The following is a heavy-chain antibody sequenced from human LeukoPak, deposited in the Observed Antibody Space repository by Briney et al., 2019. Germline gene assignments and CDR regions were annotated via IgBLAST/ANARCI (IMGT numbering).Heavy chain of an antibody. J-gene: IGHJ5*02. CDR1: GDSISSSAYF. CDR2: ISYTGNT. D-gene: IGHD3-10*01. Sequence: PSETLSLTCTVSGDSISSSAYFWDWLRQPPGKGLEGIGSISYTGNTYYHPSLKSRVTISVDTSKNQFSLRLSSVTAADPAVYSGASLSLYFGSGGSALPRHHWGQGTLVTVSS. CDR3: ASLSLYFGSGGSALPRHH. V-gene: IGHV4-39*01.